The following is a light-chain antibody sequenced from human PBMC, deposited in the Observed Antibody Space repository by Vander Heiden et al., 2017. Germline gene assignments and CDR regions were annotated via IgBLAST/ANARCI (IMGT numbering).Light chain of an antibody. V-gene: IGLV3-1*01. CDR3: QAWDSSTAWV. CDR1: KLGDKY. J-gene: IGLJ3*02. CDR2: QDS. Sequence: SYELTQPPSVSVSPGQTASITCSGDKLGDKYACWYQQKPGQSPVLVIYQDSRRPSGIPGRFSGSNAGNTATLTIGGNQAMDEADYYCQAWDSSTAWVFGGGTKLTVL.